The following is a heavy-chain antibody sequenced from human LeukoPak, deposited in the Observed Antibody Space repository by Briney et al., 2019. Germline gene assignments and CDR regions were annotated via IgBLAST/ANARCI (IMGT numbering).Heavy chain of an antibody. D-gene: IGHD5-18*01. CDR2: ISSSSTI. J-gene: IGHJ4*02. V-gene: IGHV3-48*01. CDR3: ARLRYSYGINYFDY. CDR1: GFTFSSYS. Sequence: PGGSLRLSCAASGFTFSSYSMNWVRQAPGKGLEWVSYISSSSTIYYADSVKGRFTISRDNAKNSLYLQMNSLRAEDTAVYYCARLRYSYGINYFDYWAREPWSPSPQ.